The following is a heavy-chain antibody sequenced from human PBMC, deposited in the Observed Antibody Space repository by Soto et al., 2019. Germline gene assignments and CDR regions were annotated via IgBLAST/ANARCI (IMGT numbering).Heavy chain of an antibody. CDR1: GYTFTGYY. Sequence: ASVKVSCKASGYTFTGYYMHWVRQAPGQGLEWMGWINPNSGGTNYAQKFQGWVTMTRDTSISTAYMELSRLRSDDTAVYYCARGVGATTYAPRNWFDPWGQGTLVTVSS. V-gene: IGHV1-2*04. CDR2: INPNSGGT. CDR3: ARGVGATTYAPRNWFDP. D-gene: IGHD1-26*01. J-gene: IGHJ5*02.